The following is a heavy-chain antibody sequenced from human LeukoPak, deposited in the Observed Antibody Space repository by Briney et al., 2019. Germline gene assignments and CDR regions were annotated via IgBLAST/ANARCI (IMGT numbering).Heavy chain of an antibody. J-gene: IGHJ4*02. CDR1: GFTFNNYA. CDR3: PRGGCYDSSGSFDY. V-gene: IGHV3-64*01. CDR2: ISTNGGST. Sequence: GGSLRLSCAASGFTFNNYAMYWVRQAPGRGLEYVSAISTNGGSTDYANSVKGRFTISRDNSDNRVFLQMGTLRAEDMAVYYCPRGGCYDSSGSFDYWGQGILATVSS. D-gene: IGHD3-22*01.